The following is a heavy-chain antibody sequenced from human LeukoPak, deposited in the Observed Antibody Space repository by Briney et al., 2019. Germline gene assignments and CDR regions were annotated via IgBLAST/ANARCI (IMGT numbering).Heavy chain of an antibody. J-gene: IGHJ4*02. CDR2: IWFVGTNK. CDR1: GFIFSNYG. Sequence: HPATSLRLSCAASGFIFSNYGMHWVRQAPGKGLEWVALIWFVGTNKYYADSVKGRFIISRDNSNNTLYLQMNSLRVEDTAVYYCARQTTVATDCWGQGTLVTVSS. CDR3: ARQTTVATDC. D-gene: IGHD4-23*01. V-gene: IGHV3-33*01.